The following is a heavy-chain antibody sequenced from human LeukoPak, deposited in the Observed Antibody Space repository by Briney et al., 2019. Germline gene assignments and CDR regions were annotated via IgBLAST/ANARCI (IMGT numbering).Heavy chain of an antibody. J-gene: IGHJ4*02. Sequence: GGSLRLSCAASGFTFSSYGMHWVRQAPGQGLEWMGWINPNSGGTNYAQKFQGRVTMTRDTSISTAYMELSRLRSDDTAVYYCARDNGAGNLYFDYWGQGTLVTVSS. D-gene: IGHD1-1*01. CDR1: GFTFSSYG. V-gene: IGHV1-2*02. CDR3: ARDNGAGNLYFDY. CDR2: INPNSGGT.